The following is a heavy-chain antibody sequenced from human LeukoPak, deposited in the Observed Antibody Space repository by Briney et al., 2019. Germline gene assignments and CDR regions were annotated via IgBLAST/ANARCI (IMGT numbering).Heavy chain of an antibody. CDR3: ARDGEYSYGYGFDY. CDR1: GFSVNNLY. J-gene: IGHJ4*02. D-gene: IGHD5-18*01. V-gene: IGHV3-66*01. Sequence: PGGSLRLSCAASGFSVNNLYMSWVRQAPGEGLEWVSVIYRGDRTYYADSVKGRFTISRDTSKNTVYLQMNSLRPEETAVYYCARDGEYSYGYGFDYWGQGTLVTVSS. CDR2: IYRGDRT.